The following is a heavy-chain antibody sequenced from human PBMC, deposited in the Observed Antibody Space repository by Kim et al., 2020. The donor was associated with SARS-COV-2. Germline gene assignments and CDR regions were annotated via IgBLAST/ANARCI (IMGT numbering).Heavy chain of an antibody. CDR2: ISGSGGST. Sequence: GGSLRLSCAASGFTFSSYAMSWVRQAPGKGLEWVSAISGSGGSTYYADSVKGRFTISRDNSKNTLYLQMNSLRAEDTAVYYCANRPPMYCSSTSCYRGLKRGYWGQGTLVTVSS. V-gene: IGHV3-23*01. D-gene: IGHD2-2*01. CDR1: GFTFSSYA. J-gene: IGHJ4*02. CDR3: ANRPPMYCSSTSCYRGLKRGY.